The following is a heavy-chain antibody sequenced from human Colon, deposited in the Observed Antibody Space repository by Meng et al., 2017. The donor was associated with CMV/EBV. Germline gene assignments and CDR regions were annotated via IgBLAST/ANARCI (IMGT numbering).Heavy chain of an antibody. J-gene: IGHJ4*02. Sequence: EVQLLESGGGFVQPGGSLRLSCAASGFSFSDAYMNWVRQIPGKGLEWVARVKTKRDGGTADYAAPVKARFSASRDDSKNTVSLQMSALTTEDTALYYCTTGFGQYFDYWGQGALVTVSS. CDR3: TTGFGQYFDY. CDR1: GFSFSDAY. V-gene: IGHV3-15*07. CDR2: VKTKRDGGTA. D-gene: IGHD3-10*01.